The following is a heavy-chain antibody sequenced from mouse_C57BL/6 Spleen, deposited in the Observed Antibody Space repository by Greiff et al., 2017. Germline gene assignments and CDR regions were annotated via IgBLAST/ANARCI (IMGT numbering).Heavy chain of an antibody. CDR3: ARPAMDYDWYFDV. J-gene: IGHJ1*03. V-gene: IGHV5-16*01. Sequence: DVHLVESEGGLVQPGSSMKLSCTASGFTFSDYYMAWVRQVPEKGLEWVANINYDGSSTYYLDSLKSRFIISRDNAKNILYLQMSSLKSEDTATYYCARPAMDYDWYFDVWGTGTTVTVSS. CDR2: INYDGSST. D-gene: IGHD2-4*01. CDR1: GFTFSDYY.